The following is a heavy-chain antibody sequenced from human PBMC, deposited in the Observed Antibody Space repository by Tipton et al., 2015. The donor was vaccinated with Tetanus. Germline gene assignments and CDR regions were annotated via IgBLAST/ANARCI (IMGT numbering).Heavy chain of an antibody. Sequence: TLSLTCTVSGGSISSSSYYWSWIRQPPGKGLEWIGEINHSGSTNYNPSLKSRVTISVDTSKNQFSLKLSSVTAADTAVYYCAREPLFIAAAGWFDPWGQGTLVTVSS. CDR3: AREPLFIAAAGWFDP. CDR1: GGSISSSSYY. D-gene: IGHD6-13*01. J-gene: IGHJ5*02. CDR2: INHSGST. V-gene: IGHV4-39*07.